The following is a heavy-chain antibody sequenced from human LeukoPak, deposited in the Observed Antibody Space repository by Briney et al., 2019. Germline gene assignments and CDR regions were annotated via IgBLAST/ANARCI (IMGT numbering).Heavy chain of an antibody. Sequence: GGSLRLFCTASGFTLYRYRMHWVRQAPGEGLEGVAYISSSSSSIYYADSVKGRFTISRDNAKNSLYLQMNSLRAEDAAVYYCATALPRHYFYDMDVWGKGTTVTVSS. V-gene: IGHV3-48*01. CDR1: GFTLYRYR. J-gene: IGHJ6*03. CDR3: ATALPRHYFYDMDV. CDR2: ISSSSSSI.